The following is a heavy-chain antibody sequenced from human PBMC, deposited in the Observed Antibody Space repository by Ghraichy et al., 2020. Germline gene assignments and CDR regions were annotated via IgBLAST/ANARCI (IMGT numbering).Heavy chain of an antibody. V-gene: IGHV3-30*04. CDR1: GFPFSSFA. D-gene: IGHD1-26*01. Sequence: GGSLRLSCTASGFPFSSFAMHWVRQAPGKGLEWVAFISYDGSDTKYTDSVKGRFTISRDSSKNTLYLQVSRLRIEDTAVYYCASDGGSYMNPKYYFDFWGQGTHVTLSS. CDR2: ISYDGSDT. CDR3: ASDGGSYMNPKYYFDF. J-gene: IGHJ4*02.